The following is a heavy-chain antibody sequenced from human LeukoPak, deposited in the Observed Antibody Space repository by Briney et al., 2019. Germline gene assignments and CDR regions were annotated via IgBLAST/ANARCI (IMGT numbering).Heavy chain of an antibody. D-gene: IGHD3-10*01. CDR3: ASQFPVPGRYYYGMDV. V-gene: IGHV4-34*01. CDR2: INHSGST. J-gene: IGHJ6*02. CDR1: GGSFSGYY. Sequence: SETLSLTCAVYGGSFSGYYWSWIRQPPGKGLEWIGEINHSGSTNYDPSLKSRVTISVDTSKNQFSLKLSSVTAADTAVYYCASQFPVPGRYYYGMDVWGQGTTVTVSS.